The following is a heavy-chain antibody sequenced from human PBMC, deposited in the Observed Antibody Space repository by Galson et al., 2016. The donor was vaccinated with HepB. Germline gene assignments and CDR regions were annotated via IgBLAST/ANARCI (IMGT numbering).Heavy chain of an antibody. D-gene: IGHD2-2*01. CDR3: ARVRGGCSGTSCVLDP. Sequence: SVKVSCKVSGYTLTELSMHWVRQAPGQGLEWMGGIIPIFDTPHYAQSFQGRVTITADESTSTAYMELSRLRSEDTAVYYCARVRGGCSGTSCVLDPWGQGTLVTVSS. CDR1: GYTLTELS. J-gene: IGHJ5*02. V-gene: IGHV1-69*13. CDR2: IIPIFDTP.